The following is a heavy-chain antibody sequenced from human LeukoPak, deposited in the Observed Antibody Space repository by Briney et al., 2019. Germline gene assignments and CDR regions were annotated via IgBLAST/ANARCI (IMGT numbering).Heavy chain of an antibody. CDR2: ISTSSSHT. CDR3: ARDLTVAQEYYFDY. J-gene: IGHJ4*02. CDR1: GFTFSDYY. V-gene: IGHV3-11*06. Sequence: GGSLRLSCAASGFTFSDYYMSWIRQAPGKGLEWVSYISTSSSHTKYADSVKGRFTISRDNAKNSLYLQMNSLRAEDTAVYYCARDLTVAQEYYFDYWGQGTLVTVSS.